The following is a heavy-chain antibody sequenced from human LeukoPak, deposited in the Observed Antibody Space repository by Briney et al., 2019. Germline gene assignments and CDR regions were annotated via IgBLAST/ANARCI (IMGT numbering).Heavy chain of an antibody. D-gene: IGHD5-18*01. V-gene: IGHV3-30*18. CDR2: ISYDGSNK. Sequence: PGGSLRLSCAASGFTFSSYGMHWVRQAPGKGLEWVAVISYDGSNKYYADSVKGRFTISRDNSKNTLYLQMNSLRAEDTAVYYCAKDPGWVRGYSYGTGLDYWGQGTLVTVSS. CDR1: GFTFSSYG. J-gene: IGHJ4*02. CDR3: AKDPGWVRGYSYGTGLDY.